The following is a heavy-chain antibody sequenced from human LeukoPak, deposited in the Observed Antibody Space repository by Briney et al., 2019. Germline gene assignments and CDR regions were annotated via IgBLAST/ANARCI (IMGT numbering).Heavy chain of an antibody. Sequence: ASVKVSCKASGGTFSSYAISWVRQAPGQGLEWMGGIIPIFGTANYAQKFQGRVTITTDESTSTAYMELSSLRSEDTAVYYCARMVWGYCSSTSCSGPYYYYYMDVWGKGTTVTVSS. D-gene: IGHD2-2*01. CDR2: IIPIFGTA. V-gene: IGHV1-69*05. J-gene: IGHJ6*03. CDR3: ARMVWGYCSSTSCSGPYYYYYMDV. CDR1: GGTFSSYA.